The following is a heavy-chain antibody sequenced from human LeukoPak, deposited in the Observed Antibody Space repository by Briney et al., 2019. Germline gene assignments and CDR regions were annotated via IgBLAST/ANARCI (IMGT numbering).Heavy chain of an antibody. Sequence: SETLSLTCAVYGGSFSGYYWSWICQPPGKGLEWIGEINHSGSTNYNPSLKSRVTISVDTSKNQFSLKLSSVTAADTAVYYCARTLHCSGGSCYFGDFDYWGQGTLVTVSS. V-gene: IGHV4-34*01. D-gene: IGHD2-15*01. CDR3: ARTLHCSGGSCYFGDFDY. CDR2: INHSGST. CDR1: GGSFSGYY. J-gene: IGHJ4*02.